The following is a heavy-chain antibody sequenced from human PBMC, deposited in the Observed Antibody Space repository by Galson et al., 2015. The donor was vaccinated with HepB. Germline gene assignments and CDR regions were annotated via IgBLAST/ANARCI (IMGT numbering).Heavy chain of an antibody. CDR3: ARVRGQLLNYYYYSMDV. D-gene: IGHD3-10*01. Sequence: SLRLSCAASGFTFTRYSIHWVRQAPGKGLEWVAVLSKHGSDTYYADSVKGRFTISRDNPKNTLYLQMKSLRPEDSAIYYCARVRGQLLNYYYYSMDVWGQGATVIVSS. CDR1: GFTFTRYS. J-gene: IGHJ6*02. CDR2: LSKHGSDT. V-gene: IGHV3-30*04.